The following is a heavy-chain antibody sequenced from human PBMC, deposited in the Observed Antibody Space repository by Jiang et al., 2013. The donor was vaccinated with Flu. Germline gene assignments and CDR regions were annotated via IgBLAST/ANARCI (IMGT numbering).Heavy chain of an antibody. CDR2: IYYTGTT. V-gene: IGHV4-59*01. D-gene: IGHD4/OR15-4a*01. CDR1: GGSISSYH. J-gene: IGHJ4*02. CDR3: ARDDAANPRALVY. Sequence: TLSLTCTVSGGSISSYHWTWIRQPPGKGLEWIGHIYYTGTTEYNPSLKSRVAISMNTSKTQFSLNLRSVTAADTAVYYCARDDAANPRALVYWGQGTLVTVSS.